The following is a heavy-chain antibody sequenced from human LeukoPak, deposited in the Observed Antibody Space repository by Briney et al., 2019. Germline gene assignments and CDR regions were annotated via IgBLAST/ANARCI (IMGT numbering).Heavy chain of an antibody. J-gene: IGHJ6*02. D-gene: IGHD5-18*01. CDR2: IYYSGST. CDR3: ARVKTAGMDV. V-gene: IGHV4-59*01. Sequence: SETLSLTCSVSGGSISSYYWSWIRQPPGKGLEWIGYIYYSGSTNYNPSLKSRVTISVDTSKNQFSLKLSSVTAADTAVYYCARVKTAGMDVWGQGTTVTVSS. CDR1: GGSISSYY.